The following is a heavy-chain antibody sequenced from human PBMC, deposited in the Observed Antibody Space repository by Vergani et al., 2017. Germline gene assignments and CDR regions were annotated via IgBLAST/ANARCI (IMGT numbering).Heavy chain of an antibody. CDR1: GFTFSDYY. CDR3: ARRRVVVVPAAIVGYYYGMDV. J-gene: IGHJ6*02. D-gene: IGHD2-2*01. Sequence: QVQLVESGGGLVKPGGSLRLSCAASGFTFSDYYMSWIRQAPGKGLEWVSYISSSSSYTNYADSVKGRFTISRDNAKNSLYLQMNSLRAEDTAVYYCARRRVVVVPAAIVGYYYGMDVWGQGTTVTVSS. CDR2: ISSSSSYT. V-gene: IGHV3-11*06.